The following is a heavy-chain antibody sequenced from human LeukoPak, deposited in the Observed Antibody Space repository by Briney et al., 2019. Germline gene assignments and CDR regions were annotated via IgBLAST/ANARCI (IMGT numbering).Heavy chain of an antibody. CDR2: INHSGST. Sequence: SETLSLTCAVYGGSFSGYYWSWIRQPPGKGLEWIGEINHSGSTNYNPSLKSRVTISVDTSKNQFSLKLSSVTAADMAVYYCARVTRGYFDYWGPGTMVTVSS. V-gene: IGHV4-34*01. D-gene: IGHD3-10*01. CDR3: ARVTRGYFDY. J-gene: IGHJ4*02. CDR1: GGSFSGYY.